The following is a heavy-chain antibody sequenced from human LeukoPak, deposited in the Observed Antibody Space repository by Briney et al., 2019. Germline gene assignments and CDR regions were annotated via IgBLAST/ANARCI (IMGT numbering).Heavy chain of an antibody. V-gene: IGHV3-30-3*01. CDR3: ARDFSWAFDY. Sequence: GGSLRLSCAASGFTFSAFNMHWVRQAPGKGLEWVAIISHHGDTAHYADSLKGRFTISRDNSKNTMDLQMNSLRVEDTAIYYCARDFSWAFDYWGQGTLVTVSS. CDR1: GFTFSAFN. D-gene: IGHD3-16*01. CDR2: ISHHGDTA. J-gene: IGHJ4*02.